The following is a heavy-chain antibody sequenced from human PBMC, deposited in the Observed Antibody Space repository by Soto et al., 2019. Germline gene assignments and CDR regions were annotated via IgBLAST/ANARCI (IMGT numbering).Heavy chain of an antibody. CDR2: IYHSGNT. J-gene: IGHJ4*02. Sequence: QVQLQESGPGLVKPSETLSLTCTVSGGSISSGGYYWSWIRQHPGKGLEWIGYIYHSGNTYYNPSLKSRVTISVDTSKNQFSPKLSSVTAADTAVYYCASDPMRYPTYFDYWGQGTLVTVSS. CDR3: ASDPMRYPTYFDY. D-gene: IGHD1-1*01. V-gene: IGHV4-31*03. CDR1: GGSISSGGYY.